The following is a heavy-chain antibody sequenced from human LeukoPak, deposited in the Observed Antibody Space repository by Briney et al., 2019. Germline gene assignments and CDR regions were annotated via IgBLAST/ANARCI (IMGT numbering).Heavy chain of an antibody. D-gene: IGHD6-13*01. Sequence: SETLSLTCAVSGGSISSGGYSWSWIRQPPGKGLEWIGYIYHSGSTYYNPSLKSRVTISVDRSKNQFSLKLSSVTAADTAVYYCARGRTRVSLPPDAFDIWGQGTMVTVSS. CDR3: ARGRTRVSLPPDAFDI. J-gene: IGHJ3*02. CDR2: IYHSGST. V-gene: IGHV4-30-2*01. CDR1: GGSISSGGYS.